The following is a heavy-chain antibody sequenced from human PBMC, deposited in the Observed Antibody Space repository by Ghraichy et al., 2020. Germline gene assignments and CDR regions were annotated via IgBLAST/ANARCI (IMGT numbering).Heavy chain of an antibody. CDR3: ARDSGYNWNTHYYYGMDV. D-gene: IGHD1/OR15-1a*01. CDR2: ISSSGSTI. Sequence: GGSLRLSCAASGFTFSDYYMSWIRQAPGKGLEWVSYISSSGSTIYYADSVKGRFTISRDNAKNSLYLQMNSLRAEDTAVYYCARDSGYNWNTHYYYGMDVWGQGTTVTVSS. J-gene: IGHJ6*02. CDR1: GFTFSDYY. V-gene: IGHV3-11*01.